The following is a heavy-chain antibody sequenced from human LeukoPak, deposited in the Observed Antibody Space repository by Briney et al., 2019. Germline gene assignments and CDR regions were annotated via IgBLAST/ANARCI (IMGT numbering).Heavy chain of an antibody. CDR2: IYYSGST. Sequence: SETLSLTCSVSGGSISNGSYYWSWIRQPAGKGLEWIGSIYYSGSTYYNPSLKSRVTISVDTSKNQFSLKLSSVTAADTAVYYCARGSSWHFDYWGQGTLVTVSS. V-gene: IGHV4-39*01. D-gene: IGHD6-19*01. CDR3: ARGSSWHFDY. J-gene: IGHJ4*02. CDR1: GGSISNGSYY.